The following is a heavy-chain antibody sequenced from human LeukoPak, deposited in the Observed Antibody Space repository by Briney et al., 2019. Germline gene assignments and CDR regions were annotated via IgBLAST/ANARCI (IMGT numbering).Heavy chain of an antibody. CDR1: QLTVSSDY. D-gene: IGHD6-13*01. J-gene: IGHJ4*02. CDR3: ARHYHGSSWYNYFHY. V-gene: IGHV3-66*04. Sequence: QPGGSLRLSCAASQLTVSSDYMSWVRQAPGNGLEWVSTIYSGGGTYYADSVKGRFTISRDDSKNTLYLQMNSLRAEDTAVYYCARHYHGSSWYNYFHYWGQGTLVTVSS. CDR2: IYSGGGT.